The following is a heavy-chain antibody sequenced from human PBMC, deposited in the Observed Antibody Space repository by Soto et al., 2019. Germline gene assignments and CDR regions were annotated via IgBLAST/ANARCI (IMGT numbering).Heavy chain of an antibody. CDR2: IYYSGST. D-gene: IGHD5-18*01. Sequence: SETLSLTCTVSGGSISSYYWSWIRQPPGKGLEWIGYIYYSGSTNYNPSLKSRVTISVDTSKNQFSLKLSSVTAADTAVYYCARFTAMVYYFDYWGQGTLVTVSS. V-gene: IGHV4-59*01. J-gene: IGHJ4*02. CDR1: GGSISSYY. CDR3: ARFTAMVYYFDY.